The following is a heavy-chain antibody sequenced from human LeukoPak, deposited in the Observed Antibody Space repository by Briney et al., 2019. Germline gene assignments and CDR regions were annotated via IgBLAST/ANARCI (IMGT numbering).Heavy chain of an antibody. Sequence: GGSLRLSCAASGFTFSSYSMTWVRQAPGKGLEWVSSISSSSSYIYYADSVKGRFTISRDNAKNSLYLQMNSLRAEDTAVYYCARGGLRFLEWLLPSMDVWGQGTTVTVSS. CDR2: ISSSSSYI. D-gene: IGHD3-3*01. CDR3: ARGGLRFLEWLLPSMDV. CDR1: GFTFSSYS. J-gene: IGHJ6*02. V-gene: IGHV3-21*01.